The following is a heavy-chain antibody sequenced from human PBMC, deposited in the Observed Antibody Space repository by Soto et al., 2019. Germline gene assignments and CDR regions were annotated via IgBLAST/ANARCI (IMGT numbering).Heavy chain of an antibody. Sequence: GSLRLSRAASGFTFSSYGMHWVRQAPGKGLEWVAVISYDGSNKYYADSVKGRFTISRDNSKNTLYLQMNSLRAEDTAVYYCAKDSIAAYYFDYWGQGTLVTVSS. CDR2: ISYDGSNK. CDR1: GFTFSSYG. CDR3: AKDSIAAYYFDY. D-gene: IGHD6-13*01. V-gene: IGHV3-30*18. J-gene: IGHJ4*02.